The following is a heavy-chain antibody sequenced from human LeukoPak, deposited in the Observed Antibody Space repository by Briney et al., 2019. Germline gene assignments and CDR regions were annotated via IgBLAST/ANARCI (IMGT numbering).Heavy chain of an antibody. D-gene: IGHD2-15*01. Sequence: GGSLRLSCAASGFTFSSYWMHWVRQAPGKGLVWVSRIYSDGSSTSYADSVKGRFTISRDNSKNTLYLQMNSLRVEDTAVYYCAKGRGFCSGGSCYSGFDYWGQGTLVTVSS. CDR3: AKGRGFCSGGSCYSGFDY. J-gene: IGHJ4*02. V-gene: IGHV3-74*01. CDR2: IYSDGSST. CDR1: GFTFSSYW.